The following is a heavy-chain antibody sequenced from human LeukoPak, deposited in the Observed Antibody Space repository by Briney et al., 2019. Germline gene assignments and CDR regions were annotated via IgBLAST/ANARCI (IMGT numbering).Heavy chain of an antibody. CDR1: GFTFSNDW. V-gene: IGHV3-7*01. J-gene: IGHJ4*02. CDR3: ATYIVGPTLDY. Sequence: GGSLRLSCAASGFTFSNDWMIWVRQAPGKGLEWVANIKPDEGEKYYVDSVKGRFTISRDNARNSFYLQLNSLRAEDTALYYCATYIVGPTLDYWGQGALVTVSS. CDR2: IKPDEGEK. D-gene: IGHD1-26*01.